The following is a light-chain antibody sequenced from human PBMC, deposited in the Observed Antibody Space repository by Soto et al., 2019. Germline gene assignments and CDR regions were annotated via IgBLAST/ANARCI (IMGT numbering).Light chain of an antibody. V-gene: IGKV1-33*01. Sequence: DIQMTQSPSSLSASVGDRVTITCLASQDIRDDLNWYQQKPGKAPTPLIYDASDVETGVPSRFSGSGSGTEFILTITSLQPEDLATYYCQQFHNLPLTFGGGTKVEIK. CDR3: QQFHNLPLT. J-gene: IGKJ4*01. CDR2: DAS. CDR1: QDIRDD.